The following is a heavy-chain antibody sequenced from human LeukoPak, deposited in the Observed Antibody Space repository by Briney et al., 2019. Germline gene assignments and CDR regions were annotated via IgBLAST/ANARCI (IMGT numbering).Heavy chain of an antibody. Sequence: GGSLRLSCAASGFTFSSYAMSWVRQAPGKGLEWVSTISGNGRSTYYGDSVKGRFTISRDNSKNTLSLQMNSLRAEDTAVYYCAKGGPTYYFDYWGQGTLVTVSS. V-gene: IGHV3-23*01. D-gene: IGHD3-16*01. CDR2: ISGNGRST. CDR3: AKGGPTYYFDY. CDR1: GFTFSSYA. J-gene: IGHJ4*02.